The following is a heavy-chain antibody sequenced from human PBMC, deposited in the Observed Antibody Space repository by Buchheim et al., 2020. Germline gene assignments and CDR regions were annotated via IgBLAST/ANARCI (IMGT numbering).Heavy chain of an antibody. Sequence: EVQLLESGGGLVQPGGSLRLSCAASGFTFSSYAMSWVRQAPGKGLEWVSAISGSGGSTYYADSVKGRFTISRDNSKNTLYLQMNSLRAEDTAVYYCARAAYSSSWTYYYYGMDVWGQGTT. V-gene: IGHV3-23*01. D-gene: IGHD6-13*01. CDR3: ARAAYSSSWTYYYYGMDV. J-gene: IGHJ6*02. CDR1: GFTFSSYA. CDR2: ISGSGGST.